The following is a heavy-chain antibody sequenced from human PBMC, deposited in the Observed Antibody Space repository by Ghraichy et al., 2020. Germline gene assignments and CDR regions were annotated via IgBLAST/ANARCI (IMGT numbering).Heavy chain of an antibody. D-gene: IGHD1-26*01. CDR1: GYTFTSYG. CDR2: ISAYNGNT. V-gene: IGHV1-18*01. J-gene: IGHJ4*02. CDR3: ARDRYGGSYPYYFDY. Sequence: VKVSCKASGYTFTSYGISWVRQAPGQGLEWMGWISAYNGNTNYAQKLQGRVTMTTDTSTSTAYMELRSLRSDDTAVYYCARDRYGGSYPYYFDYWGQGTLVTVSS.